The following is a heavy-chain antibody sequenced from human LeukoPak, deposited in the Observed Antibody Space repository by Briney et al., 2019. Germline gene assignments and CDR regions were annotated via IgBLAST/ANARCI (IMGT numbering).Heavy chain of an antibody. CDR3: ARERDYGDLGIAFDI. J-gene: IGHJ3*02. D-gene: IGHD4-17*01. CDR2: IYTSGST. Sequence: PSETLSLTCTVSGGSISSYYWSWIRQPAGKGLEWIGRIYTSGSTNYNPSLKSRVTMSVDTSKNQFSLKLSSVTAADTAVYYCARERDYGDLGIAFDIWGQGTMVTVSS. V-gene: IGHV4-4*07. CDR1: GGSISSYY.